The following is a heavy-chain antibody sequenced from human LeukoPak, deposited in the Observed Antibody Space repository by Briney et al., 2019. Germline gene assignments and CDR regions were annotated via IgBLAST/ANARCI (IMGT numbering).Heavy chain of an antibody. J-gene: IGHJ6*04. CDR3: ARDQGFVDV. V-gene: IGHV4-61*01. CDR1: GGSVSSGSYY. CDR2: IYYSGST. Sequence: PSETLSLTCTVSGGSVSSGSYYWSWIRQPPGKGLEWIGYIYYSGSTNYNPSLKSRVTISVDTSKNQFSLKLSSATAADTAVYYCARDQGFVDVWGKGTTVTVSS.